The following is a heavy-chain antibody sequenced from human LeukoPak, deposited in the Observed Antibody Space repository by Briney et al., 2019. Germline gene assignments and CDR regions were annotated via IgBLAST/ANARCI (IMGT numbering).Heavy chain of an antibody. CDR2: INPNSGGT. CDR3: ARRYYYDSSAYTVDY. J-gene: IGHJ4*02. V-gene: IGHV1-2*02. Sequence: PGASVKVSCKASGYTFTGYYMHWVRQAPGQGLEWMGWINPNSGGTNYAQKFQGRVTMTRDTSISTAYMELSRLRSDDTAVYYCARRYYYDSSAYTVDYWGQGTLVTVSS. D-gene: IGHD3-22*01. CDR1: GYTFTGYY.